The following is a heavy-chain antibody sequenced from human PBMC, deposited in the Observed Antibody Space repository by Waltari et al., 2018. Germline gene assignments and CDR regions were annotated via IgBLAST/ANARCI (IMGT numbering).Heavy chain of an antibody. CDR2: IYYSGST. D-gene: IGHD3-9*01. J-gene: IGHJ3*02. Sequence: QVQLQESGPGLGKPSETLSLTCTVPGGSISRYYWSWIRQPPGKGLEWIGYIYYSGSTNYNPSLKSRVTISVDTSKNQFSLKLSSVTAADTAVYYCARMYYDILTGYYPDAFDIWGQGTMVTVSS. CDR1: GGSISRYY. CDR3: ARMYYDILTGYYPDAFDI. V-gene: IGHV4-59*01.